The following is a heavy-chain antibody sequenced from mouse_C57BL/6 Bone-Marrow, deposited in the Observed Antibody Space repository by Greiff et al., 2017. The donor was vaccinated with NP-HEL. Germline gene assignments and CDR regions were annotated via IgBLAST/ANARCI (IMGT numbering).Heavy chain of an antibody. CDR3: ARSAPYYDYDGDVYWYFDV. Sequence: EVKLQQSGPELVKPGASVKISCKASGYTFTDYYMNWVKQSHGKSLEWIGDINPNNGGTSYNQKVKGKATLTVDKSSSTAYMERRSLTSEDSAVYYCARSAPYYDYDGDVYWYFDVWGTGTTVTVSS. J-gene: IGHJ1*03. V-gene: IGHV1-26*01. D-gene: IGHD2-4*01. CDR1: GYTFTDYY. CDR2: INPNNGGT.